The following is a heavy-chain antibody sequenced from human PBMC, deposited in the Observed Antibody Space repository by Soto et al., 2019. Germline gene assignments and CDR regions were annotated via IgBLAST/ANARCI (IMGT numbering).Heavy chain of an antibody. J-gene: IGHJ4*02. CDR3: ARGANDYTIPRGHDY. CDR1: GFTFNDYW. V-gene: IGHV3-74*01. CDR2: LNSDGTTT. Sequence: EVQLVESGGALVQPGGSLRLSCAASGFTFNDYWMHWVRQGPGRGLLWVSRLNSDGTTTNYADSVKGRFTISRDNAKNTLYLQMNSLRVEDTAVSYCARGANDYTIPRGHDYWGQGTLVTVSS. D-gene: IGHD4-4*01.